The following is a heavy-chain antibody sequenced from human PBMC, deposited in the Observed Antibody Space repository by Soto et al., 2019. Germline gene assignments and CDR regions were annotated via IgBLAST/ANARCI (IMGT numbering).Heavy chain of an antibody. CDR3: ATTLVGAIYFDY. J-gene: IGHJ4*02. D-gene: IGHD1-26*01. Sequence: ASVKVSCKVSGYTLTELAMHWVRQAPGKGLEWMGGFDPEDGETIYAQKFQGRVTMTEDTSTDTAYMELSSLRSEDTAVYYCATTLVGAIYFDYWGQGTLVTVSS. CDR2: FDPEDGET. V-gene: IGHV1-24*01. CDR1: GYTLTELA.